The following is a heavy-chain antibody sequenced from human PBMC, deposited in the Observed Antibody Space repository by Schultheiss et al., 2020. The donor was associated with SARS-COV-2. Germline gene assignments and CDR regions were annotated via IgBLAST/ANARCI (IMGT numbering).Heavy chain of an antibody. J-gene: IGHJ5*02. Sequence: ASVKVSCKASGGTFSSYAISWVRQAPGQGLEWMGWMNPNSGNTGYAQKFQGRVTMTRNTSISTAYMELSSLRSEDTAVYYCARAIDYINGPWGQGTLVTVSS. CDR2: MNPNSGNT. V-gene: IGHV1-8*02. CDR3: ARAIDYINGP. D-gene: IGHD4-11*01. CDR1: GGTFSSYA.